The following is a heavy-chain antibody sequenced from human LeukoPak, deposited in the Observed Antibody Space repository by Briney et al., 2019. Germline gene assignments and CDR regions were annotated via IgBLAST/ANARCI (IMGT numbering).Heavy chain of an antibody. D-gene: IGHD2-21*01. CDR2: IEDDGSTK. Sequence: GGSLRLSCAASGFPFNKFGLHWVRKAPGKGLEWVAFIEDDGSTKYSPGSVKGRFTISRDNSKKTLYLQMNGLRPEDTALYYCARHISASGVPSHIDYWGQGTLVTVSS. V-gene: IGHV3-30*02. J-gene: IGHJ4*02. CDR3: ARHISASGVPSHIDY. CDR1: GFPFNKFG.